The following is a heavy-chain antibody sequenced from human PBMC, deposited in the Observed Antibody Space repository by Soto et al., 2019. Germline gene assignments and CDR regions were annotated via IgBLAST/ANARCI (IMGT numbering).Heavy chain of an antibody. V-gene: IGHV1-18*01. CDR1: GYTFTTYG. J-gene: IGHJ5*02. D-gene: IGHD3-22*01. CDR3: ARVPTDYYETSGNYFLDS. CDR2: ISNYNGNT. Sequence: QVQLVQSGAEVKKPGASVKVSCKASGYTFTTYGMSWVRQAPGQGLDWMGWISNYNGNTKYAERLQCRVTMTTDTATSTAYMELRSLRSDDTAVYYCARVPTDYYETSGNYFLDSWGQGTLVTVS.